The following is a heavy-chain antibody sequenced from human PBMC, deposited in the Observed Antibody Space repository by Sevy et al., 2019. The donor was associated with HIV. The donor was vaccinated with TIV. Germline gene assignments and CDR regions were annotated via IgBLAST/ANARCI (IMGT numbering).Heavy chain of an antibody. CDR1: GGSINSGGYS. J-gene: IGHJ3*01. V-gene: IGHV4-30-2*01. Sequence: SETLSLTCAVSGGSINSGGYSWSWIRQPPGKGLEWIGYIFQSGATYYIPSLQSQVSISVDMSKNRFSLNLRSVTAADTAVYYCARGRVGDSSSWYGAFDVWGQGTMVTVSS. CDR3: ARGRVGDSSSWYGAFDV. CDR2: IFQSGAT. D-gene: IGHD6-13*01.